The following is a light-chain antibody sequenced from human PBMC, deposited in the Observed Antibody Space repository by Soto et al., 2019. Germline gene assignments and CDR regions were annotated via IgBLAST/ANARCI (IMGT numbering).Light chain of an antibody. CDR2: EVS. V-gene: IGLV2-14*01. Sequence: QSALTQPASVSGSPGQSVTISRTVTSRNVGGYNYDSWYQQHPGKAPKLMIYEVSNRPSGVSNHFSGSKSGNTASLTISGLQAEEEADYYCSSYTSSNTLRDVFGTGTKVTVL. J-gene: IGLJ1*01. CDR3: SSYTSSNTLRDV. CDR1: SRNVGGYNY.